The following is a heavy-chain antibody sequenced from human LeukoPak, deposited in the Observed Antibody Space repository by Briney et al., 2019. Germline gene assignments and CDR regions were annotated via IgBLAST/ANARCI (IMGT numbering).Heavy chain of an antibody. CDR2: INHSGST. CDR1: GGSFSGYY. J-gene: IGHJ4*02. D-gene: IGHD2-2*02. Sequence: PSETLSLTCAVYGGSFSGYYWSWIRQPPGKGLEWIGEINHSGSTNYNPSLKSRVTISVDTSKNQFSLKLSSVTAADTAVYYCARGTAPWAFPVVPAAIPYFDYWGQGTLVTVSS. V-gene: IGHV4-34*01. CDR3: ARGTAPWAFPVVPAAIPYFDY.